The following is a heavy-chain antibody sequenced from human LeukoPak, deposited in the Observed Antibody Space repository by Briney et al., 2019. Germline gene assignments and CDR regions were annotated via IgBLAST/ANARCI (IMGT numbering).Heavy chain of an antibody. D-gene: IGHD6-19*01. Sequence: ASVKVSCKVSGYTLTELSMHWVRQAPGKGLEWMGGFDPEDGETIYAQKFQGRVTMTEDTSTDTAYTELSSLRSEDTAVYYRAIAVAGSGYFQHWGQGTLVTVSS. J-gene: IGHJ1*01. V-gene: IGHV1-24*01. CDR2: FDPEDGET. CDR1: GYTLTELS. CDR3: AIAVAGSGYFQH.